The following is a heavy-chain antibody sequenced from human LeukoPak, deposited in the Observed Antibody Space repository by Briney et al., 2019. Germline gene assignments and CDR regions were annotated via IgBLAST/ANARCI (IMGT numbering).Heavy chain of an antibody. J-gene: IGHJ4*02. D-gene: IGHD5-18*01. Sequence: PSETLSLTCSVSGGSISSGSYCWSWIRQPAGKGPEWIGHIHTSGNTNYDPSLKSRVTISVDTSKNQFSLKLSSVTAADTAVYYCARWSYGNFDYWGQGTLVTVSS. CDR3: ARWSYGNFDY. CDR2: IHTSGNT. CDR1: GGSISSGSYC. V-gene: IGHV4-61*09.